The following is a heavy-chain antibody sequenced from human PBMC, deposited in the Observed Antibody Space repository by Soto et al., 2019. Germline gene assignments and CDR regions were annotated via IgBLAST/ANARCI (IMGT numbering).Heavy chain of an antibody. CDR3: ARARSSSPYYYYMDV. J-gene: IGHJ6*03. CDR1: GFTFSSYW. CDR2: IKQDGSEK. D-gene: IGHD6-13*01. V-gene: IGHV3-7*01. Sequence: GGSLRLSCAASGFTFSSYWMSWVRQAPGKGLEWVANIKQDGSEKYYVDSVKGRFTISRDNAKNSLYLQMNSLRAEDTAVYYCARARSSSPYYYYMDVWGKGTTVTVSS.